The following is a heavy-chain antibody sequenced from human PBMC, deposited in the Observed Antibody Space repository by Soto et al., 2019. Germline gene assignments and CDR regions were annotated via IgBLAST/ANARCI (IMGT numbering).Heavy chain of an antibody. D-gene: IGHD2-8*01. V-gene: IGHV3-73*02. CDR1: GFTFSRSD. J-gene: IGHJ6*02. CDR3: SRHEEGRRMVFYGMDV. CDR2: VRSKIHNYAT. Sequence: QLVESGGGLVQAGGSLRLSCSASGFTFSRSDLHWVRQAPGKGLEWVGRVRSKIHNYATAFADSVRGRFTISRNDSDNSVSLEMSGLKSEDTALYYCSRHEEGRRMVFYGMDVWGQGTTVTVSS.